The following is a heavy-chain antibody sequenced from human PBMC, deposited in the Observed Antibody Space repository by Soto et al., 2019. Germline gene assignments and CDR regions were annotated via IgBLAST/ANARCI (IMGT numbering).Heavy chain of an antibody. Sequence: QVQLVQSGAEVKKPGASVKVSCKASGYTFTSYGINWVRQAPRRGLEWRGWINPGNGNTKYSQQFQGRVIIDRDTATNTAYMKLISLRSEHTAMYYWARGGYFDSSNYFDYWGLGPLVTVS. J-gene: IGHJ4*02. V-gene: IGHV1-3*01. CDR2: INPGNGNT. CDR3: ARGGYFDSSNYFDY. CDR1: GYTFTSYG. D-gene: IGHD3-22*01.